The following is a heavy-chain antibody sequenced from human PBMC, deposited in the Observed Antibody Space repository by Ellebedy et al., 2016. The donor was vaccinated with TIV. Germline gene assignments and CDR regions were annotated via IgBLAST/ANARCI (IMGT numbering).Heavy chain of an antibody. CDR2: IYPGDSDT. Sequence: GESLKISCTASGYSFTSDCIGWIRQMPGKGLEWMGIIYPGDSDTRYSPSFQGQVTISADKSISTAYLQWSSLKASDTAMYYCARISSSYWFDPWGQGTLVTVSS. CDR1: GYSFTSDC. V-gene: IGHV5-51*01. D-gene: IGHD6-13*01. CDR3: ARISSSYWFDP. J-gene: IGHJ5*02.